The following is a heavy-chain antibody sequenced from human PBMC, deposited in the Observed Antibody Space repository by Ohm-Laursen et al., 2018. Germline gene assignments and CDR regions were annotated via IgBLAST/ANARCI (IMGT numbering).Heavy chain of an antibody. V-gene: IGHV4-4*07. CDR3: ARAAGSSGWYYFDY. J-gene: IGHJ4*02. CDR1: GGSISNYY. Sequence: SDTLSLTCSVSGGSISNYYWSWIRQPAGKGLEWIGRIYTSGSTNYNPSLKSRVTMSVDTSKNQFSLKLSSVTAADTAVYYCARAAGSSGWYYFDYWGQGTLVTVSS. D-gene: IGHD6-19*01. CDR2: IYTSGST.